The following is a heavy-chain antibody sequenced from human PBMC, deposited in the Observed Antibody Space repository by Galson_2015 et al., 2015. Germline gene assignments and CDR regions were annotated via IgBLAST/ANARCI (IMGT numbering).Heavy chain of an antibody. D-gene: IGHD2-21*01. J-gene: IGHJ6*02. CDR2: IYTAGST. Sequence: TLSLTCDVSGASISIGNYYWRWVRQPAGKGLEWIGHIYTAGSTNYNPSLKSRVTISVDTSKNQCSLRLPSVTAADTAVYYCARDLAYDSSYYYFMDGWGQGTTVTVSS. V-gene: IGHV4-61*09. CDR3: ARDLAYDSSYYYFMDG. CDR1: GASISIGNYY.